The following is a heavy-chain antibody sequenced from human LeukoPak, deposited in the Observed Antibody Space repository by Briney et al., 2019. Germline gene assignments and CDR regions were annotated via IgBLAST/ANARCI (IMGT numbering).Heavy chain of an antibody. CDR1: GYSIIRGFY. CDR2: IYHSGTT. V-gene: IGHV4-38-2*02. J-gene: IGHJ5*02. Sequence: SETLSLTCTVSGYSIIRGFYWGWFRQTPGKGLEWIGSIYHSGTTHYNPSLNSRVTISVDTSQDQFSLRLSSVTAADTAIYYCARGDSGVRWFDPWGQGALVTVSS. CDR3: ARGDSGVRWFDP. D-gene: IGHD6-19*01.